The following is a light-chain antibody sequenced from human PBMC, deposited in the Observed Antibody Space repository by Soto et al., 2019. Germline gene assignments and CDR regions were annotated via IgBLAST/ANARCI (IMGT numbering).Light chain of an antibody. V-gene: IGKV3-11*01. CDR3: QQRSSWPIT. J-gene: IGKJ1*01. CDR1: QNIRSS. CDR2: DAS. Sequence: EIVLTQSPATLSLSPGERATLSCRASQNIRSSLAWYQQRPGQAPRLLIYDASRRATGIPDRFSGSGSGADFTLTISSLEPEDFAVYYCQQRSSWPITFGQGTKVDI.